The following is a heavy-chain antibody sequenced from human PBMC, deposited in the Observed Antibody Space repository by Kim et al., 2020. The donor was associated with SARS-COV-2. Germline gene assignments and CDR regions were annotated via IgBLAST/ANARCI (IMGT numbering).Heavy chain of an antibody. CDR1: GFTFSSYG. Sequence: GGSLRLSCAASGFTFSSYGMHWVRQAPGKGLEWVAVISYDGSNKYYADSVKGRFTISRDNSKNTLYLQMNSLRAEDTAVYYCARGGDIRLTYYDTPFDYWGQGTLVTVSS. CDR2: ISYDGSNK. D-gene: IGHD3-9*01. V-gene: IGHV3-33*05. CDR3: ARGGDIRLTYYDTPFDY. J-gene: IGHJ4*02.